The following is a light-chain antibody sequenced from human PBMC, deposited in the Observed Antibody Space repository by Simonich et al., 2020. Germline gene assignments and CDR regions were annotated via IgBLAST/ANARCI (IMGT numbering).Light chain of an antibody. CDR1: QSVLYNSNNTNY. Sequence: DIVMTQSPDSLAVSLGERATINCKSSQSVLYNSNNTNYLAWYQQKPGQPPKLLIYWASTRESVVPDRFSGSGSGTDFTLTSSSLQAEDVAVYYCQQYYSTPRTFGQGTKVEIK. J-gene: IGKJ1*01. CDR3: QQYYSTPRT. CDR2: WAS. V-gene: IGKV4-1*01.